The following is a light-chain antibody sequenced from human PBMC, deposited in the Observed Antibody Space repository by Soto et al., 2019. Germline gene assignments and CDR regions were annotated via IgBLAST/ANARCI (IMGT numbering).Light chain of an antibody. Sequence: EIVLTQSPGTLSLSPGERATLSCRASQSVSSSFLAWYQQKPGQAPRLFIYGASSRATGIPDRFSGSWSRTEVSLAISRLEPEDFAMYYCQEYVASPGGTFGQGTKVEIK. J-gene: IGKJ1*01. V-gene: IGKV3-20*01. CDR3: QEYVASPGGT. CDR2: GAS. CDR1: QSVSSSF.